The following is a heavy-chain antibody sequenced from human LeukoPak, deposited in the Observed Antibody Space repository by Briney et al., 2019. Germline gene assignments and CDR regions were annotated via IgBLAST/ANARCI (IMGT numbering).Heavy chain of an antibody. CDR2: INPNSGGT. CDR1: GYTFTGYY. CDR3: ARDGVDGYDLSYGMDV. V-gene: IGHV1-2*02. D-gene: IGHD5-12*01. J-gene: IGHJ6*02. Sequence: ASMKVSCKASGYTFTGYYMHWVRQAPGQGLEWMGWINPNSGGTNYAQKFQGRVTMTRDTSISTAYMELSRLRSDDTAVYYCARDGVDGYDLSYGMDVWGQGTTVTVSS.